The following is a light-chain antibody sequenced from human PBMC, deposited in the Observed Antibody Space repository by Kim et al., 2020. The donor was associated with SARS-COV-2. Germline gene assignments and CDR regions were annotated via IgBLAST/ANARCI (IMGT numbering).Light chain of an antibody. Sequence: SVSPGERATLSCRASQSVSSNLAGYQQKPGQAPRLLIYGASTRATGIPARFSGSGSGTEFTLTISSLQSEDFADYYCQQYNNWPYTFGQGTKLEI. CDR2: GAS. CDR3: QQYNNWPYT. CDR1: QSVSSN. J-gene: IGKJ2*01. V-gene: IGKV3-15*01.